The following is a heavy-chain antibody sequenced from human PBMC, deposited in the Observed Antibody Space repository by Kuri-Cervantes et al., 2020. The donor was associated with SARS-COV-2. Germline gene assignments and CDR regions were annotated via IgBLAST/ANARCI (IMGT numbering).Heavy chain of an antibody. J-gene: IGHJ5*02. CDR2: IYYSGST. D-gene: IGHD4/OR15-4a*01. CDR3: ERHPPPVHSANYNYFDP. V-gene: IGHV4-59*08. Sequence: SQTLSLTCAASGFTFSSYWMSWIRQPPGKGLEWIGYIYYSGSTNYNPSLKSRVTISVDTSKNQFSLKLSSVTAADTAIFYCERHPPPVHSANYNYFDPWGQGTLVTVSS. CDR1: GFTFSSYW.